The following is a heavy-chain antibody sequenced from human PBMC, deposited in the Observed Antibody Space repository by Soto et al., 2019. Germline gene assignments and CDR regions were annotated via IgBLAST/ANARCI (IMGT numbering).Heavy chain of an antibody. Sequence: GASVKVSCKASGGTFSSYAISWVRQAPGQGLEWMGGIIRIFSTANYAQKFQGRVTITADESTSTAYMELSSLRSEDTAVYYCARDSPIARMDVCGQGTTVIVSS. CDR3: ARDSPIARMDV. CDR2: IIRIFSTA. CDR1: GGTFSSYA. V-gene: IGHV1-69*13. D-gene: IGHD6-13*01. J-gene: IGHJ6*02.